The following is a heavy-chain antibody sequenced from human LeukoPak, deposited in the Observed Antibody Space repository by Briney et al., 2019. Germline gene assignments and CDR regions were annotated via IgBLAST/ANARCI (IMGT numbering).Heavy chain of an antibody. CDR3: ASFTVVTQGYFDY. J-gene: IGHJ4*02. D-gene: IGHD4-23*01. CDR1: GGSISSYY. V-gene: IGHV4-59*08. Sequence: SETLSLTCTVSGGSISSYYWSWIRQPPGKGLEWIGYIYYSGSTNYNPSLKSRVTISVDTSKNQFSLKLSSVTAADTAVYYCASFTVVTQGYFDYWGQGTLVTVSS. CDR2: IYYSGST.